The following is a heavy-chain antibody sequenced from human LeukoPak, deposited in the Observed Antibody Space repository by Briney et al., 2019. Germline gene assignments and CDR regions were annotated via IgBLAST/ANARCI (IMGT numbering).Heavy chain of an antibody. D-gene: IGHD1-1*01. CDR3: ARHSQYIYYFDL. V-gene: IGHV5-10-1*01. Sequence: PGESLKISCKGSGYSFTNYWINWVRQMPGKGLEWTGRIDPSDSYTNYSPSFQGHVTISADKSISTAYLQWSSLKASDTAMYYCARHSQYIYYFDLWGRGTLVTVSS. CDR1: GYSFTNYW. J-gene: IGHJ2*01. CDR2: IDPSDSYT.